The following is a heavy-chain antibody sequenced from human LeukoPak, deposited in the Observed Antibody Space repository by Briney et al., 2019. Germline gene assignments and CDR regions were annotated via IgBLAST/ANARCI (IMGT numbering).Heavy chain of an antibody. CDR3: ARGGEGTENYDYVWGRYPFDY. Sequence: GASVKVSCKASGYTFTSYGISWVRQAPGQGLEWMGWISAYNGNTNYVQKLQGRVTMTTDTSTSTAYMELRSLRSDDTAVYYCARGGEGTENYDYVWGRYPFDYWGQGTLVTVSS. V-gene: IGHV1-18*01. D-gene: IGHD3-16*01. CDR2: ISAYNGNT. J-gene: IGHJ4*02. CDR1: GYTFTSYG.